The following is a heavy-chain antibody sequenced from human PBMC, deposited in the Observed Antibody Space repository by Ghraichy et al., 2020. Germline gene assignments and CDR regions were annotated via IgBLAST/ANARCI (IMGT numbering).Heavy chain of an antibody. D-gene: IGHD5-18*01. CDR3: ARLDTAMGFDY. Sequence: GGSLRLSCAASGFTFSSYRMSWVRQAPGKGLEWVANIKRDGSEKYYVDSVKGRFTISRDNAKNSLYLQMNSLRAEDTAVYYCARLDTAMGFDYWGQGTLVTVSS. V-gene: IGHV3-7*03. CDR1: GFTFSSYR. CDR2: IKRDGSEK. J-gene: IGHJ4*02.